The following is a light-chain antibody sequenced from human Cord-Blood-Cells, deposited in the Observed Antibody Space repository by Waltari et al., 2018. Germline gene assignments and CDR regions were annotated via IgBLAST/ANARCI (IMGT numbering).Light chain of an antibody. Sequence: QSALTQPASVSGSPGQSITISCPGTSSDVGSYNLVSWYQQHPGKAPKLMIYEGSKRPSGVSTRFSGSKSGNTASLTISGLQAEDEADYYCCSYAGRDGVFGGGTKLTVL. J-gene: IGLJ2*01. CDR1: SSDVGSYNL. CDR3: CSYAGRDGV. V-gene: IGLV2-23*01. CDR2: EGS.